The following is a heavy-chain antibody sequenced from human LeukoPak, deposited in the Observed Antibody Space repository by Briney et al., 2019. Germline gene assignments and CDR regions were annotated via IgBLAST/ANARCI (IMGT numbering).Heavy chain of an antibody. J-gene: IGHJ6*02. CDR2: IKSKTDGGTT. V-gene: IGHV3-15*05. CDR1: GFTFSNAW. D-gene: IGHD3-9*01. Sequence: GGSLRLSCAASGFTFSNAWMSWVRQAPGKGLEWVGRIKSKTDGGTTDYAAPVKGRFTISRDDSKNTLYLQMNTLRVEDTAVYYCTRDLMDYDVSTGLHHYYMDVWGQGTTVTVSS. CDR3: TRDLMDYDVSTGLHHYYMDV.